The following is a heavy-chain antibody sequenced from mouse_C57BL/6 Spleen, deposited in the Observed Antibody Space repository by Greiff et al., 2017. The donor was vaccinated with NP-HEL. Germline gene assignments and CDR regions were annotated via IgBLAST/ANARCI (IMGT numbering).Heavy chain of an antibody. V-gene: IGHV1-55*01. CDR3: ARSGTTVVAHFDY. D-gene: IGHD1-1*01. Sequence: VQLQQPGAELVKPGASVKMSCKASGYTFTSYWITWVKQRPGQGLEWIGDIYPGSGSTNYNEKFKSKATLTVDTSSSTAYMQLSSLTSEDSAVYYCARSGTTVVAHFDYWGQGTTLTVSS. CDR2: IYPGSGST. CDR1: GYTFTSYW. J-gene: IGHJ2*01.